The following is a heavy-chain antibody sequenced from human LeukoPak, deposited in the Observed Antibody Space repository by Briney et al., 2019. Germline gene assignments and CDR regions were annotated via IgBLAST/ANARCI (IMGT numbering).Heavy chain of an antibody. CDR2: IYLSGST. J-gene: IGHJ6*03. D-gene: IGHD3-3*01. V-gene: IGHV4-30-2*01. CDR1: GGSISSGGYS. CDR3: ARRQNSVTIFGMIRVGYYYMDV. Sequence: SETLSLTCTVSGGSISSGGYSWSWIRQPPGKGLEWIGYIYLSGSTYYNPSLKSRVTISVDTSKNQFSLKLSSVTAADTAVYYCARRQNSVTIFGMIRVGYYYMDVWGKGTTVTVSS.